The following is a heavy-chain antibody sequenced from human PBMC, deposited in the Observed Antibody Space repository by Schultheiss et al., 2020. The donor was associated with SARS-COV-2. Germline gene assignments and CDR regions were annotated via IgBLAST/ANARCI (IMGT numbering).Heavy chain of an antibody. CDR1: GGSISSGGYY. D-gene: IGHD5-12*01. CDR3: ARGATQHDAFDI. Sequence: SETLSLKCSVSGGSISSGGYYWSWIRQHPGKGLEWIGYIYYSGSTYYNPSLQSRITISVDTSKNQLSLKLSSVTAADTAVYYCARGATQHDAFDIWGQGTMVTVSS. J-gene: IGHJ3*02. V-gene: IGHV4-30-4*08. CDR2: IYYSGST.